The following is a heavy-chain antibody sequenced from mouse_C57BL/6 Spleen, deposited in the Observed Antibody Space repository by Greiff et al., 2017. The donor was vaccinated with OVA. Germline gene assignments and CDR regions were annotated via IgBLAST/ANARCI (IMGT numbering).Heavy chain of an antibody. V-gene: IGHV1-59*01. D-gene: IGHD1-1*01. CDR3: AREDYYGRVAEDY. CDR2: IDPSDSYT. J-gene: IGHJ2*01. Sequence: QVQLQQPGAELVRPGTSVKLSCKASGYTFTSYWMHWVKQRPGQGLEWIGVIDPSDSYTNYNQKFKGKATLTVDTSSSTAYMQLSSLTSEDSAVYYCAREDYYGRVAEDYWGQGTTLTVSS. CDR1: GYTFTSYW.